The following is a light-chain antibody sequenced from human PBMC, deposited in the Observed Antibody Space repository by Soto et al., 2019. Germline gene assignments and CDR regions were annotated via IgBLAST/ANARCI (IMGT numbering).Light chain of an antibody. CDR1: QDISNY. CDR2: DVS. J-gene: IGKJ2*01. CDR3: QQYVNLPPYT. Sequence: DIQLTQSPSSLSASVGDRVTITCQASQDISNYLSWYQQKPGKAPKLLIYDVSNLETGVPSRFSGSRSGTDFTFTISSPEPEDIATYYCQQYVNLPPYTFGQGTKLEIK. V-gene: IGKV1-33*01.